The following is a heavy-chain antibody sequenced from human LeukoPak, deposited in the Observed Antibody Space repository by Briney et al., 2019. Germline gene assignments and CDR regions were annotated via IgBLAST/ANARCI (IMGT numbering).Heavy chain of an antibody. D-gene: IGHD1-26*01. CDR2: IWYDGSNK. CDR3: VKDRSGTYYFDY. Sequence: PGRSLRLSCAASGFTFSSYGMHWVRQAPGKGLEWVAVIWYDGSNKYYADSVKGRFTIPRDNSKDTLYLQMNSLRAEDTALYYCVKDRSGTYYFDYWGQGTLVTVSS. V-gene: IGHV3-33*06. CDR1: GFTFSSYG. J-gene: IGHJ4*02.